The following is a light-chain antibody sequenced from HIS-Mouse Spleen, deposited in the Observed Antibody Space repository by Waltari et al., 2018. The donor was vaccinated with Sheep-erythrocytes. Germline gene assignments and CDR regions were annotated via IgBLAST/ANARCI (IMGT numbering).Light chain of an antibody. CDR3: SSYAGSNNWV. J-gene: IGLJ3*02. Sequence: QSALTQPPSASGSPGQSVTIPCTGTTSDVGGYNYVSWYQQHPGKAPKLMIYEVSKRPSGVPDRFSGSKSGNTASLTVSGLQAEDEADYYCSSYAGSNNWVFGRGTKLTVL. V-gene: IGLV2-8*01. CDR2: EVS. CDR1: TSDVGGYNY.